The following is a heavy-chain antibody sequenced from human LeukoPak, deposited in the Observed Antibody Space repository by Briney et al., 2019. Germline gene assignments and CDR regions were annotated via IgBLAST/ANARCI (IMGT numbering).Heavy chain of an antibody. D-gene: IGHD3-22*01. CDR1: GYTFTSYG. V-gene: IGHV1-18*01. J-gene: IGHJ4*02. Sequence: ASVKVSCKASGYTFTSYGISWVRQAPGQGLEWMGWISAYNGNTNYAQKLQGRVTMTTDTSTSTAYMELRSLRAEDTAVYYCARVHSSGYLTDIDYWGQGTLVTVSS. CDR2: ISAYNGNT. CDR3: ARVHSSGYLTDIDY.